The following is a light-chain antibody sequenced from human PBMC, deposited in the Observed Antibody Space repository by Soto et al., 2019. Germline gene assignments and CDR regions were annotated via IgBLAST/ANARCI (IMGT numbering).Light chain of an antibody. CDR3: QQYDDWPRT. CDR2: HTS. CDR1: QSISNN. J-gene: IGKJ1*01. V-gene: IGKV3-15*01. Sequence: IVMTQSPATLSVSPGEGVTLSCRASQSISNNLVWYQQKPGQAPRLLIFHTSTRATGIPARFSGSGSGTEFTLTISRLQSEDFAVYYCQQYDDWPRTFGQGTKLEIK.